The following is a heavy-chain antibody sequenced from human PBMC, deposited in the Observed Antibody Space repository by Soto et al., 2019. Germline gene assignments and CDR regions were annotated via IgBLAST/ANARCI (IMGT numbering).Heavy chain of an antibody. CDR3: ATRYCTNGVCYNVGAFDI. CDR1: GGSISSSSYY. CDR2: IYYSGST. D-gene: IGHD2-8*01. Sequence: SETLSLTCTVSGGSISSSSYYWGWIRQPPGKGLEWIGSIYYSGSTYYNPSLKSRVTISVDTSKNQFSLKLSSVTAADTAVYYCATRYCTNGVCYNVGAFDIWGQGTMVTVS. V-gene: IGHV4-39*01. J-gene: IGHJ3*02.